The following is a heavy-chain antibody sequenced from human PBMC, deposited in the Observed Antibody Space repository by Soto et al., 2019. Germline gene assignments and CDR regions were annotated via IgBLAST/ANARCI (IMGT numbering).Heavy chain of an antibody. J-gene: IGHJ6*03. D-gene: IGHD6-25*01. CDR2: IYYSGST. Sequence: SETLSLTCTVSGGSISSYYWSWIRQPPGKGLEWIGYIYYSGSTNYNPSLKSRVTISVDTSKNQFSLKLSSVTAADTAVYYCARGPEGYYMDVWGKGTTVTVSS. CDR3: ARGPEGYYMDV. CDR1: GGSISSYY. V-gene: IGHV4-59*08.